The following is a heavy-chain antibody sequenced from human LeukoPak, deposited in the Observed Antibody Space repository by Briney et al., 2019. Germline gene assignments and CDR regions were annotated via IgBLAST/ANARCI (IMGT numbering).Heavy chain of an antibody. D-gene: IGHD1-7*01. CDR2: IYSGGST. V-gene: IGHV3-53*01. CDR3: ARVRIVNWNYGYYFDY. J-gene: IGHJ4*02. Sequence: PGGSLRLSCAASGFTVSSNYMSWVRQAPGKGLEWVSVIYSGGSTYYADSVKGRFTISRDNSKNTLYLQMNSLRAEDTAVYYCARVRIVNWNYGYYFDYWGQGTLVTVSS. CDR1: GFTVSSNY.